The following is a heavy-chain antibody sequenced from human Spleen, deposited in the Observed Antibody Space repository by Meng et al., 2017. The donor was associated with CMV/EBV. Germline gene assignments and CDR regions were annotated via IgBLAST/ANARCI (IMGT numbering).Heavy chain of an antibody. J-gene: IGHJ4*02. CDR2: ISWDGGST. CDR1: GFTFDDYT. CDR3: AKDITGALDY. V-gene: IGHV3-43*01. Sequence: GECLKISCAASGFTFDDYTMHWVRQAPGKGLEWVSLISWDGGSTYYADSVKGRFTISRDNSKNSLYLQMNSLRTEDTALYYCAKDITGALDYWGQGTLVTVSS.